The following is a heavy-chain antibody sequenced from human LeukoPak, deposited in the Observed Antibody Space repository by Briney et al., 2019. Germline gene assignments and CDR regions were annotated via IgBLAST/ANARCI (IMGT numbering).Heavy chain of an antibody. CDR1: GFTVSSNY. Sequence: GGSLRLSCAASGFTVSSNYMSWVRQAPGKGLEWVSVIYSGGSTYYADSVKGRFTISRDNAKNSLYLQINSLRAEDTAVYYCAREEDYYDFWSGYYLGPIDYWGQGTLVTVSS. J-gene: IGHJ4*02. CDR2: IYSGGST. D-gene: IGHD3-3*01. CDR3: AREEDYYDFWSGYYLGPIDY. V-gene: IGHV3-53*01.